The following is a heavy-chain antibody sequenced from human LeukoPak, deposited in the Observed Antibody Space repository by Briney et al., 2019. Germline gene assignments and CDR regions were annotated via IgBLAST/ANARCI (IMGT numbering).Heavy chain of an antibody. CDR3: ARLRYSSGWLEKDY. CDR1: GGSFSGYY. V-gene: IGHV4-34*01. D-gene: IGHD6-19*01. CDR2: INHSGST. J-gene: IGHJ4*02. Sequence: PSETLSLTCAVYGGSFSGYYWSWIRQPPGKGLEWIGEINHSGSTNYNPSLKSRVTISVDTSKNQFSLKLSSVTAADTAVYYCARLRYSSGWLEKDYWGQGTLVTVSS.